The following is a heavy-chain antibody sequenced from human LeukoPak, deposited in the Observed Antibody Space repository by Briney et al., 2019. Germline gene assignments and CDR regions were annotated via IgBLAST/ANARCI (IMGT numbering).Heavy chain of an antibody. CDR1: RFTFCSYW. CDR3: ARDYCSSTSPYYYYYYMDV. Sequence: GGSLRLSRAASRFTFCSYWMSWVRQAPGKGLEWVASIKQEGSERYYVDSVRSRVTLSTDNATNSLYLHMCRVRAENTAVCYCARDYCSSTSPYYYYYYMDVWGKGTTVTVSS. D-gene: IGHD2-2*01. J-gene: IGHJ6*03. CDR2: IKQEGSER. V-gene: IGHV3-7*01.